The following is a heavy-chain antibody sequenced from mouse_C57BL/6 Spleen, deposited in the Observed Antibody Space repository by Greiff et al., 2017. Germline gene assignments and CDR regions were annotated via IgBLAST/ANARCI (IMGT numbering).Heavy chain of an antibody. Sequence: EVQLQESGGGLVQPGGSLSLSCAASGFTFTDYYMSWVRQPPGKALEWLGFIRNKANGYTTEYSASVKGRFTISRDNSQSILYLQMNALRAEDSATYYCARYNGLYGFAYWGQGTLVTVSA. D-gene: IGHD1-2*01. CDR1: GFTFTDYY. CDR3: ARYNGLYGFAY. J-gene: IGHJ3*01. CDR2: IRNKANGYTT. V-gene: IGHV7-3*01.